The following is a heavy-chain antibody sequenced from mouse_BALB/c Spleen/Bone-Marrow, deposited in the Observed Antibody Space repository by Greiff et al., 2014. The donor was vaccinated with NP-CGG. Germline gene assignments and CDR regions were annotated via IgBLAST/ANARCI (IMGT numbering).Heavy chain of an antibody. D-gene: IGHD1-3*01. Sequence: EVQLQQSGPELVKPGASVKMSCKASGYTFTDYHMDWVKQSHGESFEWIGRVNPYNGGTSYNQKFKGKATLTVDKSSSTAYMELNSLTSEDSAVYYCARKRDNLCYFDYWGQGTTLTVSS. CDR1: GYTFTDYH. CDR3: ARKRDNLCYFDY. CDR2: VNPYNGGT. V-gene: IGHV1-19*01. J-gene: IGHJ2*01.